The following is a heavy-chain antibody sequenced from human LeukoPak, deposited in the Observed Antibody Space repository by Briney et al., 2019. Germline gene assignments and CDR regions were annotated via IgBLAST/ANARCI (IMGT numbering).Heavy chain of an antibody. V-gene: IGHV3-11*06. CDR3: ARSPRIAAAGSYFDY. CDR2: ISSSSSYT. J-gene: IGHJ4*02. Sequence: PGGSLRLSCAASGFTFSDYYMSWIRQAPGKGLEWVSYISSSSSYTNYADSVKGRFTISRDNAKNSLYLQMNSPRAEDTAVYYCARSPRIAAAGSYFDYWGQGTLVTVSS. CDR1: GFTFSDYY. D-gene: IGHD6-13*01.